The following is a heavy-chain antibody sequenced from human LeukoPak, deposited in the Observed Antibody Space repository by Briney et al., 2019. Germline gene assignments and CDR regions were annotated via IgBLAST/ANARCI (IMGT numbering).Heavy chain of an antibody. V-gene: IGHV4-39*01. D-gene: IGHD6-19*01. Sequence: SETLSLTCTVSGGSFSSSSYYWGWIRQPPGKGVEWLGSIYYSGSTYYNPSLKSRVTISVDTSKNQFSLKLSSVTAADTAVYYCASFTSSGWYSFFDYWGQGTLVTVSS. CDR3: ASFTSSGWYSFFDY. CDR1: GGSFSSSSYY. CDR2: IYYSGST. J-gene: IGHJ4*02.